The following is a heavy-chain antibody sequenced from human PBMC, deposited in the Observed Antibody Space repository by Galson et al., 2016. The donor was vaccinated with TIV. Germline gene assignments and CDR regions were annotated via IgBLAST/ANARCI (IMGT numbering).Heavy chain of an antibody. CDR2: INPNGGDT. Sequence: SVKVSCKASGYTFTDYYINWVRQAPGQGLQWMGWINPNGGDTKSAQKFQGRVTMTRDTSISTACMELTRLRSDDTAVYYCARVYEDIGVVPAALGYRRQGTVVTV. V-gene: IGHV1-2*02. D-gene: IGHD2-2*01. CDR3: ARVYEDIGVVPAALGY. CDR1: GYTFTDYY. J-gene: IGHJ4*02.